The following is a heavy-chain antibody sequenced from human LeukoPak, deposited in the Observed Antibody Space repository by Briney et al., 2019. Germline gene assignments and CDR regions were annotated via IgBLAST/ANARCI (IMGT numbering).Heavy chain of an antibody. Sequence: PGGSLRLSCAVSGFSLTNNYMSWGRQAPGKGLECVSVFYVGGATYHADSVKGRFTLSSDHSENPLYVQMKSLSAEDTAVYYCARGDGYNFFDYWGQGTLVTVSS. CDR1: GFSLTNNY. V-gene: IGHV3-53*01. D-gene: IGHD5-24*01. J-gene: IGHJ4*02. CDR3: ARGDGYNFFDY. CDR2: FYVGGAT.